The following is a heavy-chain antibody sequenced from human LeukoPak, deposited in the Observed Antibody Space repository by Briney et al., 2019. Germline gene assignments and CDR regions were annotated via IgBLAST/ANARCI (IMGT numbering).Heavy chain of an antibody. CDR1: GFTFSSYG. V-gene: IGHV3-30*18. D-gene: IGHD3-10*01. CDR3: AKDGGSGSYAYYYGMDV. J-gene: IGHJ6*04. Sequence: GGSLRLSCAASGFTFSSYGMHWVRQAPGKGLEWVAVISYDGSNKYYADSVKGRFTISRDNSKNTLYLQMSSLRAEDTAVYYCAKDGGSGSYAYYYGMDVWGEGTTVTVSS. CDR2: ISYDGSNK.